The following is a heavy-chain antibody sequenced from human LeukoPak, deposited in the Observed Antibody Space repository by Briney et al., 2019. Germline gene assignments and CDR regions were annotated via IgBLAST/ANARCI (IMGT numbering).Heavy chain of an antibody. D-gene: IGHD6-19*01. V-gene: IGHV4-61*02. Sequence: KPSETLSLTCTVSGGSISSGTYYWRWIRQPAGKGLEWIGRISTSGSTDYNPSLKSRVTISVDMSKNQFSLKLSSVTAADTAVYYCARGEGGSGWSRTFDYWGQGTLVTVSS. CDR2: ISTSGST. J-gene: IGHJ4*02. CDR3: ARGEGGSGWSRTFDY. CDR1: GGSISSGTYY.